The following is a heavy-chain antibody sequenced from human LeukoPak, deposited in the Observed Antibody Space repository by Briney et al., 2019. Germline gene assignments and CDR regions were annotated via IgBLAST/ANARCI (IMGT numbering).Heavy chain of an antibody. CDR2: ISGSGGNT. J-gene: IGHJ4*02. D-gene: IGHD2-2*01. CDR1: GFTFSSYV. CDR3: AKDNRYCSSPNCYFDY. Sequence: PGGSLRLSCAASGFTFSSYVMSWVRQAPGKGLEWVSAISGSGGNTYYADSVKGRFTISRDNSKNTLYLQMNSLGGEDTAVYYCAKDNRYCSSPNCYFDYWGQGTLVTVSS. V-gene: IGHV3-23*01.